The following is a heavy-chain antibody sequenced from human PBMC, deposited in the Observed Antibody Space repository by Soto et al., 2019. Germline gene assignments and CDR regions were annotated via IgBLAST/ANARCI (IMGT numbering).Heavy chain of an antibody. CDR2: ISGSGGST. V-gene: IGHV3-23*01. CDR3: AKETYYYGSGTLYDYYGMDV. CDR1: GFTFSSYS. J-gene: IGHJ6*02. D-gene: IGHD3-10*01. Sequence: GGSLRLSCAASGFTFSSYSMSWVRQAPGKGLEWVSAISGSGGSTYYADSVKGRFTISRDNSKNTLYLQMNSLRAEDTAVYYCAKETYYYGSGTLYDYYGMDVWGQGTTVTVSS.